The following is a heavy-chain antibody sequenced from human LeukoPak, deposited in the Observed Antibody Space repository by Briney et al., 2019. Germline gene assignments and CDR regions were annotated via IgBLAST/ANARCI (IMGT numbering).Heavy chain of an antibody. CDR1: GGTFSSYA. D-gene: IGHD3-3*01. J-gene: IGHJ6*02. Sequence: SVKVSCKASGGTFSSYAISWVRQAPGQGLEWMGRVIPILGIANYAQKFQGRVTITADKSTCTAYMEPSSLRSEDTAVYYCARDDTIFGVVTYYYYYGMDVWGQGTTVTVSS. CDR2: VIPILGIA. V-gene: IGHV1-69*04. CDR3: ARDDTIFGVVTYYYYYGMDV.